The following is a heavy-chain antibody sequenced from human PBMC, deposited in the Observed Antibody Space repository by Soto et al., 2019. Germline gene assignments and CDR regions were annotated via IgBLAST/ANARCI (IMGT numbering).Heavy chain of an antibody. D-gene: IGHD3-9*01. V-gene: IGHV4-34*01. CDR3: ARVIDVKADEPETQSFHS. Sequence: RIRQTPGKWQEWIGEVNDGGRANQNPSLKSRVTTSVDTSKNQFSLKLKSLTAADTGIYYCARVIDVKADEPETQSFHSWGQGPLVSVS. CDR2: VNDGGRA. J-gene: IGHJ4*02.